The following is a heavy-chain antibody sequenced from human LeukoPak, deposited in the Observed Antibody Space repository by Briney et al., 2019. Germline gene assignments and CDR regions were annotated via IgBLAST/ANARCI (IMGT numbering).Heavy chain of an antibody. J-gene: IGHJ4*02. V-gene: IGHV3-23*01. CDR2: INGNGYIT. CDR3: ARVKRDCSGGSCYSYDY. Sequence: GGPLRLSCAASRFTFNSYAVNWVRQAPGKGLEWVSGINGNGYITYYADSVRGRFTISRDNSKNTLYLQMNSLRAGDTAVYYCARVKRDCSGGSCYSYDYWGQGTLVTVSS. CDR1: RFTFNSYA. D-gene: IGHD2-15*01.